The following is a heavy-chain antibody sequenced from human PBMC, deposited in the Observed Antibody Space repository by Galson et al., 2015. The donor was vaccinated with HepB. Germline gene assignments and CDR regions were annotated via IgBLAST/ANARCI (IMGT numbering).Heavy chain of an antibody. V-gene: IGHV3-21*01. CDR1: GFTFSSYS. CDR2: ISSSSSYM. J-gene: IGHJ6*02. CDR3: ARSKDTGMVGGEYYGMDV. D-gene: IGHD5-18*01. Sequence: SLRLSCAASGFTFSSYSMNWVRQAPGKGLEWVSSISSSSSYMNYADSVKGRFTISRDNAKNSLYLQMNSLRAEDTAVYYCARSKDTGMVGGEYYGMDVWGQGTTVTVSS.